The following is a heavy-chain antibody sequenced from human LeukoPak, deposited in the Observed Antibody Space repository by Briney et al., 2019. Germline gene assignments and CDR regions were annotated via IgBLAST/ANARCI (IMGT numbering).Heavy chain of an antibody. CDR2: IYYSGST. J-gene: IGHJ6*02. Sequence: SETLSLTCTVSGGSISSGGYYWSWIRQHPGEGLEWIGYIYYSGSTYYNPSLKSRVTISVDTSKNQFSLKLSSATAADTAVYYCARVNQLPPYYYYGMDVWGQGTTVTVSS. CDR3: ARVNQLPPYYYYGMDV. D-gene: IGHD2-2*01. V-gene: IGHV4-31*03. CDR1: GGSISSGGYY.